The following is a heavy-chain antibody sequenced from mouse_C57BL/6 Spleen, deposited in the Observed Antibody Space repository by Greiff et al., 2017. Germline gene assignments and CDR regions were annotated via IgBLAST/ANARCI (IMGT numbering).Heavy chain of an antibody. D-gene: IGHD1-1*01. V-gene: IGHV1-82*01. CDR1: GYAFSSSW. Sequence: LKESGASVKISCKASGYAFSSSWMNWVKQRPGKGLEWIGRIYPGDGDTNYNGKFKGKATLTADKSSSTAYMQLSSLTSEDSAVYFCAREYYYGSSPFAYWGQGTLVTVSA. J-gene: IGHJ3*01. CDR3: AREYYYGSSPFAY. CDR2: IYPGDGDT.